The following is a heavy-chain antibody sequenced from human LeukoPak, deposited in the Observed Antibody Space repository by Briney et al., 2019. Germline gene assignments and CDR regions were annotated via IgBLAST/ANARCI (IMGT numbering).Heavy chain of an antibody. CDR3: TSVYITIAY. V-gene: IGHV4-31*03. CDR1: GGSISRGGYY. D-gene: IGHD2-8*01. J-gene: IGHJ4*02. CDR2: IYYSGST. Sequence: SQTLSLTCTLSGGSISRGGYYWSSIRHHPGRGLEWVGYIYYSGSTYYNPSLQSRVTISVDTSKNRCSLKLRSVTVAITAVYICTSVYITIAYWGQGTLVTVSS.